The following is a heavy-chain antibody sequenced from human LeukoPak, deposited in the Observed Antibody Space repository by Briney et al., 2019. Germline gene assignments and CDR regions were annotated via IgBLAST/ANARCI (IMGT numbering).Heavy chain of an antibody. D-gene: IGHD5-24*01. CDR1: GFIFSSYA. CDR3: AKDEMATIPYYFDY. Sequence: GGSLRLSCAASGFIFSSYAMSWVRQAPGKGLELVSAISGSGGSTYYADSVKGRFTISRDNSKNTLYLQMNSLRAEDTAVYYCAKDEMATIPYYFDYWGQGALVTVSS. V-gene: IGHV3-23*01. J-gene: IGHJ4*02. CDR2: ISGSGGST.